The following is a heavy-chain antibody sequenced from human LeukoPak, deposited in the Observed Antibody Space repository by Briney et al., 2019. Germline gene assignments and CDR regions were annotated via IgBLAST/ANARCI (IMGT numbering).Heavy chain of an antibody. J-gene: IGHJ3*02. CDR2: INHSGST. Sequence: PSETLSLTCAVYGGSFSGYYWSWIRQPPGKGLGWIGEINHSGSTNYNPSLKSRVTISVDTSKNQFSLKLSSVTAADTAVYYCARAAPKVLDAFDIWGQGTMVTVSS. V-gene: IGHV4-34*01. CDR3: ARAAPKVLDAFDI. CDR1: GGSFSGYY. D-gene: IGHD5/OR15-5a*01.